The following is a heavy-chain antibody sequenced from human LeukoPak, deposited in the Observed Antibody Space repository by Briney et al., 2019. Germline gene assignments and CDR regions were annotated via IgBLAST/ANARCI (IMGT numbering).Heavy chain of an antibody. J-gene: IGHJ6*02. CDR3: AREYSSSSGDYYYGMDV. CDR1: GYTFIGYY. D-gene: IGHD6-6*01. V-gene: IGHV1-2*02. Sequence: ASVKVSCKASGYTFIGYYMHWVRQAPGQGLEWMGWINPNSGGTNYAQKFQGRVTMTRDTSISTAYMELSRLRSDDTAVYYCAREYSSSSGDYYYGMDVRGQGTTVTVSS. CDR2: INPNSGGT.